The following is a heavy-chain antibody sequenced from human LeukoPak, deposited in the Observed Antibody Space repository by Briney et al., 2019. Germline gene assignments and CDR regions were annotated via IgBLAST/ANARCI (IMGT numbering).Heavy chain of an antibody. CDR1: GFTFSSYA. CDR3: TRALIGHGSGSYYFDN. Sequence: GGSLRLSCAASGFTFSSYAMDWVRQAPGKGLEWVAVISNDETNKYYADSVKGRFTISRDNSKNTLYLQLNSLRAEDTAVYYCTRALIGHGSGSYYFDNWGQGTLVTVSS. J-gene: IGHJ4*02. V-gene: IGHV3-30-3*01. D-gene: IGHD3-10*01. CDR2: ISNDETNK.